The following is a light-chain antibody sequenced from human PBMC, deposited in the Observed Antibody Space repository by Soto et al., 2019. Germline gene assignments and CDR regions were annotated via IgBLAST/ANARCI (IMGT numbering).Light chain of an antibody. J-gene: IGKJ1*01. CDR1: QSDSSN. V-gene: IGKV3-15*01. Sequence: VMTQSPATLSVSPGERATLSCRASQSDSSNLAWYQQKPGQAPRLLIYGASTRATGIPARFSGSGSGTEFTLTISSLQSEDFAVYYCQQYNNWPPWTFGQGTKVEIK. CDR2: GAS. CDR3: QQYNNWPPWT.